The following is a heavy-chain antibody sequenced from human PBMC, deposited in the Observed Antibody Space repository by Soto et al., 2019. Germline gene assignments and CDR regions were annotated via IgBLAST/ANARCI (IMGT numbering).Heavy chain of an antibody. CDR3: ARSPRSSPYFDY. CDR2: IYPGDSET. D-gene: IGHD6-13*01. J-gene: IGHJ4*02. CDR1: GYTFSNFW. V-gene: IGHV5-51*01. Sequence: GESLKISCQCSGYTFSNFWISWVRQLPGKGLEYMGIIYPGDSETRYSPSFHGKVTISADRSIGTAYLQWSSLEASDSAFYFCARSPRSSPYFDYWGQGALVTVSS.